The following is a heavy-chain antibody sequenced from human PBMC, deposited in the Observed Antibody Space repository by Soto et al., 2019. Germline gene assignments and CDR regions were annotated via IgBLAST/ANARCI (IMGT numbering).Heavy chain of an antibody. CDR3: AREPAAGDWFDP. CDR1: GYGFTSYG. D-gene: IGHD6-13*01. CDR2: INTYNGNT. J-gene: IGHJ5*02. Sequence: QVQLVQSGAEVKKPGASVKVSCKASGYGFTSYGITWVRQAPGQGLEWMGWINTYNGNTNYAQKLQGRVTMTTDTSTSTAYMELRSLRSDDTAVYYCAREPAAGDWFDPWGQGTLVTVSS. V-gene: IGHV1-18*01.